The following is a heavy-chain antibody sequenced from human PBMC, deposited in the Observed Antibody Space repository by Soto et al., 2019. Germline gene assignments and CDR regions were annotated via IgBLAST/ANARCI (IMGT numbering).Heavy chain of an antibody. CDR2: IYWDDDK. V-gene: IGHV2-5*02. CDR3: ALLVVAAKGNENWFDP. J-gene: IGHJ5*02. Sequence: QITLKESGPTLVKPTQTLTLTCTFSGFSLSTSGVGVGWIRQPPGKALEWLALIYWDDDKRYSPSLKSRLTITKDTSKSQVVLTMTNMDPVDTATYYRALLVVAAKGNENWFDPWGQGTLVTVSS. CDR1: GFSLSTSGVG. D-gene: IGHD2-15*01.